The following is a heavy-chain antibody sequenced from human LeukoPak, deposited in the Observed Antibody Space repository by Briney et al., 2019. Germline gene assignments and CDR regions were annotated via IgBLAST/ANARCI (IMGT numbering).Heavy chain of an antibody. D-gene: IGHD7-27*01. CDR1: GYYISDGFY. Sequence: PSETLSLTCTVSGYYISDGFYWDWIRPTPGNGLEWIGSIFHSGTTYYNPSLKSRVTISTDTSKNHFSLNLNSVTAADTAVYYCARHDWGVVYWYFDLWGRGTLVTVSS. CDR2: IFHSGTT. V-gene: IGHV4-38-2*02. CDR3: ARHDWGVVYWYFDL. J-gene: IGHJ2*01.